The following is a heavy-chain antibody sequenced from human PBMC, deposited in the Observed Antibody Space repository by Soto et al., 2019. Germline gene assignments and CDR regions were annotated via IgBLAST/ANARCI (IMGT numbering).Heavy chain of an antibody. V-gene: IGHV1-18*01. CDR1: GYTFTSYG. CDR2: ISAYNGNT. Sequence: QVQLVQSGAEVKKPGASVKVSCKASGYTFTSYGISWVRQAPGQGLEWMGWISAYNGNTNYAQKLQGRVTMTPDTSTSTAYMERRSLRSDDTAVYYCARDRGGGDYYYYGMDVWGQGTTVTVSS. CDR3: ARDRGGGDYYYYGMDV. D-gene: IGHD3-10*01. J-gene: IGHJ6*02.